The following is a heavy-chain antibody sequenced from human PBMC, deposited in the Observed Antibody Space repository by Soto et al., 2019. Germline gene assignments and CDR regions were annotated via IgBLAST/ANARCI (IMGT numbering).Heavy chain of an antibody. J-gene: IGHJ4*02. CDR3: AKDALELFRFRVGPFDY. D-gene: IGHD1-7*01. CDR1: GFTFSNYG. Sequence: QVQLVESGGGVVQPGTSLRLSCAASGFTFSNYGMHWVRQAPGKGLEWVALISYDGNSKDYADSVKGRFTISRDNSKNTLYLQMNSLRPEDTAVYYCAKDALELFRFRVGPFDYWGQGNLVTVSS. CDR2: ISYDGNSK. V-gene: IGHV3-30*18.